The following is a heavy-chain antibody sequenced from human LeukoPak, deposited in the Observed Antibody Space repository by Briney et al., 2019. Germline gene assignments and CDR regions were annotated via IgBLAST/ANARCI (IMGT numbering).Heavy chain of an antibody. Sequence: GGSLRLSCAASGFTFSRYSMNWVRQAPGKGLEWRSSISSSSSFIYYADSVKGRFTISRDNAKNSLYLQMNSLRAEDTAVYYCARDPPLGYCSSSSCPHLDYWGQGTLVTVSS. CDR2: ISSSSSFI. D-gene: IGHD2-2*01. CDR3: ARDPPLGYCSSSSCPHLDY. V-gene: IGHV3-21*01. CDR1: GFTFSRYS. J-gene: IGHJ4*02.